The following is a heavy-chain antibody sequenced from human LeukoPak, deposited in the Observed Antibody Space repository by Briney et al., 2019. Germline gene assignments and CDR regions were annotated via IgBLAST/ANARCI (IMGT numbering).Heavy chain of an antibody. Sequence: GSLRLSCAASGFTFDDYGMSWVRQVPGKGLEWVSGINWNGSGAGYADSVKGRFTISRDNSKNTLYLQMNSLRAEDTAVYYCAKETPSGSHRGGYFDYWGQGTLVTVSS. CDR1: GFTFDDYG. V-gene: IGHV3-20*04. CDR3: AKETPSGSHRGGYFDY. CDR2: INWNGSGA. J-gene: IGHJ4*02. D-gene: IGHD1-26*01.